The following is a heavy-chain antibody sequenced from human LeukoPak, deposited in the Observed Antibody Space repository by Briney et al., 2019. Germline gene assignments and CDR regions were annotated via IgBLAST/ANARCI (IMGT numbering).Heavy chain of an antibody. Sequence: ASVKVSCKASGYTFTSYGISWVRQAPGQGLEWMGWISAYNGNTNYAQKLQGRVTMTTDTSTSTAYMELRSLRSDDTAVYYCARDRNYYGSGSAPQDVWGQGTTVTVSS. D-gene: IGHD3-10*01. J-gene: IGHJ6*02. CDR2: ISAYNGNT. CDR3: ARDRNYYGSGSAPQDV. V-gene: IGHV1-18*01. CDR1: GYTFTSYG.